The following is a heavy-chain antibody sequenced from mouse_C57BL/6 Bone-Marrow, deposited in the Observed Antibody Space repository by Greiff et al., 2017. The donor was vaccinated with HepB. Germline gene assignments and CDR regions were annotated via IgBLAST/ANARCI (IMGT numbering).Heavy chain of an antibody. Sequence: EVKLVESGGGLVKPGGSLKLSCAASGFTFSDYGMHWVRQAPEKGLEWVAYISSGSSTIYYADTVKGRFTISRDNAKNTLFLQMTSLRSEDTAMYYCARLDPWFAYWGQGTLVTVSA. V-gene: IGHV5-17*01. CDR2: ISSGSSTI. J-gene: IGHJ3*01. CDR1: GFTFSDYG. CDR3: ARLDPWFAY.